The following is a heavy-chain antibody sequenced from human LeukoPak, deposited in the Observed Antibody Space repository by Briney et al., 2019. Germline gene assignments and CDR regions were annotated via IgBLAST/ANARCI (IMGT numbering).Heavy chain of an antibody. D-gene: IGHD6-19*01. Sequence: GGSLRLSCTVSGFSVSNSGMSWVRQAPGKGLELISAISADGETALYADSVKGRFIISRDNSKNTLDLQMSSLRAEDTPVYAQGYLSGWYPRWGQGSLVSVSS. CDR3: GYLSGWYPR. J-gene: IGHJ4*02. V-gene: IGHV3-23*01. CDR2: ISADGETA. CDR1: GFSVSNSG.